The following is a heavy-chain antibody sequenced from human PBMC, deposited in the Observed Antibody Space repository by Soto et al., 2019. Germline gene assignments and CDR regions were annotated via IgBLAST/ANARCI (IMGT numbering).Heavy chain of an antibody. D-gene: IGHD3-10*02. CDR3: SRQMCSPDNH. CDR2: IRSKANNYAT. Sequence: EVQLVESGGGLVQPGGSLRLSCAASGFTFSGSAIHWVRQASGKGLEWLGLIRSKANNYATSYGASVKGRFTISRDDSKNTAYLQRNSLKTEDTAIYYCSRQMCSPDNHWGQGTLVTVSS. CDR1: GFTFSGSA. V-gene: IGHV3-73*01. J-gene: IGHJ5*02.